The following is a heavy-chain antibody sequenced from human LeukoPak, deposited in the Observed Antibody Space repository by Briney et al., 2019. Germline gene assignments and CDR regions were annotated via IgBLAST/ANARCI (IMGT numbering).Heavy chain of an antibody. CDR2: IYTAGTT. Sequence: GGSLRLSCAASGFIVNSYYMSWFRQAPGKGLEWVSVIYTAGTTHYADSVRGRFIISRDYSKNTLNLQMNSLRAEDTAVYYCARGYAQAEVIAPDYWGQGILVTVSS. J-gene: IGHJ4*02. D-gene: IGHD3-10*01. CDR1: GFIVNSYY. CDR3: ARGYAQAEVIAPDY. V-gene: IGHV3-53*01.